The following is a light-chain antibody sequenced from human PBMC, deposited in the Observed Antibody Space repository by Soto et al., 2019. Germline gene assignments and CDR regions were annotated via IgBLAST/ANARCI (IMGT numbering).Light chain of an antibody. J-gene: IGKJ1*01. CDR1: QNLNNW. V-gene: IGKV1-5*03. CDR3: QQYNNYPWT. CDR2: KAS. Sequence: DIQMTQSPSTLSASVGDRVTITCRASQNLNNWLAWFQQKPGKAPTLLIYKASGLESGVTSRFSGSGSGTEFTLTISSLQPDDSSTYYCQQYNNYPWTFGQGTKGEIK.